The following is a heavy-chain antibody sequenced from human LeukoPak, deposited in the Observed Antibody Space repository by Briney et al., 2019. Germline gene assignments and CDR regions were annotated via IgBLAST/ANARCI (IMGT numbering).Heavy chain of an antibody. V-gene: IGHV5-51*01. CDR3: ARLARGWSGIFDV. CDR1: GYKFSNYW. CDR2: IFLGDSDT. J-gene: IGHJ3*01. Sequence: GESLKISCQGSGYKFSNYWIGWVRQMPGKGLEWMGIIFLGDSDTRYSPSFQGQVTISADKSFTSVYLQWSSLQSSDTAMYYCARLARGWSGIFDVWGQGTMVTVS. D-gene: IGHD6-19*01.